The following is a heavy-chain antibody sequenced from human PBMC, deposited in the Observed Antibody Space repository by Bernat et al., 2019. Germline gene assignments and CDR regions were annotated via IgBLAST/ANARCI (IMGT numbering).Heavy chain of an antibody. V-gene: IGHV3-30-3*01. J-gene: IGHJ4*02. D-gene: IGHD1-26*01. CDR3: ARDQWAGLYRTFDY. CDR1: GFTFSSYA. Sequence: QVQLVESGGGVVQPGRSLILSCSASGFTFSSYAMHWVRQAPGKGLEWVAVISSDGSNKYYADSVKGRFTISRDNSKKTLYLQMNSLRAEDTAVYYCARDQWAGLYRTFDYWGQGPSVPVPS. CDR2: ISSDGSNK.